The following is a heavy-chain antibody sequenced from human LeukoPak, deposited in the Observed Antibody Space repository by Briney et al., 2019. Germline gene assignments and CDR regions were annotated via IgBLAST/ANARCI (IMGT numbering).Heavy chain of an antibody. J-gene: IGHJ3*02. CDR3: ARRSGSDAFDI. CDR1: GYTFTDYY. D-gene: IGHD3-3*01. CDR2: INPVSGGT. V-gene: IGHV1-2*02. Sequence: ASVKVSCKASGYTFTDYYMHWVRQAPGQGLEWMGGINPVSGGTNYAQKFQGRVTMTRDTSISTAYMELSSPRSDDTSVYYCARRSGSDAFDIWGQGTMVTVSS.